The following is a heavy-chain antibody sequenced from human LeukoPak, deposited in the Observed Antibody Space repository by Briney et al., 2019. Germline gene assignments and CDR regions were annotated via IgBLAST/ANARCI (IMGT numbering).Heavy chain of an antibody. D-gene: IGHD3-22*01. CDR3: ARDSSTYYYDRSGYSYGMDV. CDR1: GGSISSSSYY. Sequence: SETLSLTCTVSGGSISSSSYYWGWIRQPPGKGLEWIGSIYYSGSTYYNPSLKSRVSISVDKSKNQFSLKLSSVTAADTAVYYCARDSSTYYYDRSGYSYGMDVWGQGTTVTVSS. J-gene: IGHJ6*02. CDR2: IYYSGST. V-gene: IGHV4-39*07.